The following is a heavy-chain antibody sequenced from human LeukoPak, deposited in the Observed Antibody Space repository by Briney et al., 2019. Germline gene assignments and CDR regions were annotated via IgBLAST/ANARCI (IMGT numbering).Heavy chain of an antibody. CDR1: GFPFSSYW. V-gene: IGHV3-7*01. CDR3: ARKDYYGSGNYVAWGGGFDV. Sequence: PGGSLRLSCAASGFPFSSYWMTWVRQAPGKGLEWVANIKQDGGEKYTISRDNAKNSVYLQMNSLRAEDTAVYYCARKDYYGSGNYVAWGGGFDVWGQGTTVTVSS. D-gene: IGHD3-10*01. CDR2: IKQDGGEK. J-gene: IGHJ6*02.